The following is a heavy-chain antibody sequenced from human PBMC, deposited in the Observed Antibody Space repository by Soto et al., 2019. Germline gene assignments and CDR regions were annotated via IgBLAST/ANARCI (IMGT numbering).Heavy chain of an antibody. CDR2: INAGFGAT. J-gene: IGHJ6*02. Sequence: VASVKVSCKASGGTFGRYAISWVRRAPGQSLEWMGQINAGFGATDLAQMFQGRVTITADKSTTTVYMELSSLRSDDTAVYYCATDCSGGSCYGASGMDAWGQGTTVTVSS. CDR3: ATDCSGGSCYGASGMDA. V-gene: IGHV1-69*06. CDR1: GGTFGRYA. D-gene: IGHD2-15*01.